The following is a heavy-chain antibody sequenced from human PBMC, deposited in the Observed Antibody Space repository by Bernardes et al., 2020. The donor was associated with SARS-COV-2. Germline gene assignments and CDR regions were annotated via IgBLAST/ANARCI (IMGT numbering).Heavy chain of an antibody. V-gene: IGHV3-53*01. CDR1: GFPVPTYY. CDR3: AREEITMVQGVIRQFDY. CDR2: IFCTGNT. J-gene: IGHJ4*02. D-gene: IGHD3-10*01. Sequence: GSLCLPCAASGFPVPTYYMSWVRQAPGKGLEWVSGIFCTGNTYHKHSLKGRFTISRDNSKNTLYLQMNSLRAEDTAVYYCAREEITMVQGVIRQFDYWGQGTLVTVSS.